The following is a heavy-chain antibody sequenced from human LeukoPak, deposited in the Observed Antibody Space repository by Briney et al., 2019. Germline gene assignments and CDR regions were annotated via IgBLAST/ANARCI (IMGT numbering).Heavy chain of an antibody. D-gene: IGHD6-13*01. CDR1: GFTFSSYS. J-gene: IGHJ3*02. CDR3: ARSAAAGPGAFDI. Sequence: GGSLRLSCAASGFTFSSYSMNWVREAPGKGLEWVSSISSSSSYIYYADSVKGRFTISRDNAKNSLYLQMNSLRAEDTAVYYCARSAAAGPGAFDIWGQGTMVTVS. CDR2: ISSSSSYI. V-gene: IGHV3-21*01.